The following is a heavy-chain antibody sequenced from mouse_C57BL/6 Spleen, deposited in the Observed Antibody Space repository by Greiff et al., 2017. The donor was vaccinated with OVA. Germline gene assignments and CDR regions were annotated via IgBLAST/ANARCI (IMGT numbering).Heavy chain of an antibody. V-gene: IGHV1-53*01. CDR2: INPSNGGT. CDR1: GYTFTSYW. CDR3: ARPFTWDGYYFDD. Sequence: QVQLQQPGTELVKPGASVKLSCKASGYTFTSYWMHWVKQRPGQGLEWIGNINPSNGGTNYNEKFKSHATLTVDKSSSTAYMQLSSLTSEDSAVHYCARPFTWDGYYFDDWGQGTTLTVSS. D-gene: IGHD4-1*01. J-gene: IGHJ2*01.